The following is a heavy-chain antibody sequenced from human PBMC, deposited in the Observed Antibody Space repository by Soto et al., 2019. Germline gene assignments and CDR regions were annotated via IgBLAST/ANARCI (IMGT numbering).Heavy chain of an antibody. CDR2: IYYSGST. D-gene: IGHD5-12*01. CDR1: GGSISSGDYY. V-gene: IGHV4-30-4*01. Sequence: QVQLQESGPGLVKPSQTLSLTCTVSGGSISSGDYYWSWIRQPPGQGLEWIGYIYYSGSTYYNPSLKSRVTISVDTSKNQFSLKLSSVTAADTAVYYCARDRRDGYNYYYFDYWGQGTLVTVSS. J-gene: IGHJ4*02. CDR3: ARDRRDGYNYYYFDY.